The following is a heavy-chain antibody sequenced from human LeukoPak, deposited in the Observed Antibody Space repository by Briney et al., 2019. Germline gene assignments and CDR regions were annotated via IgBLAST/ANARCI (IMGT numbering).Heavy chain of an antibody. CDR1: GFTFSSYA. CDR3: ASGPLSYYFDY. Sequence: GGSLRLSCAASGFTFSSYAMSWVRQAPGKGLEWVSSISSSSSYIYYADSVKGRFTISRDNAKNSLYLQMNSLRAEDTAVYYCASGPLSYYFDYWGQGTLVTVSS. CDR2: ISSSSSYI. V-gene: IGHV3-21*01. J-gene: IGHJ4*02. D-gene: IGHD2/OR15-2a*01.